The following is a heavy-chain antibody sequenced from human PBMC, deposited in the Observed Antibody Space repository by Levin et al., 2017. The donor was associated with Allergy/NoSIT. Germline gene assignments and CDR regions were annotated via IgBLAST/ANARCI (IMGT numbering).Heavy chain of an antibody. V-gene: IGHV3-23*01. CDR1: GFPFISYA. CDR2: LRARGTEK. CDR3: AKGGRSDY. J-gene: IGHJ4*02. Sequence: GGSLRLSCEASGFPFISYAMRWFRPAPVKGREGVSGLRARGTEKNYADSVKGRFTISRDNSKKTLYLDMNHLRADDTAVYYCAKGGRSDYWGQGTLVTVSS.